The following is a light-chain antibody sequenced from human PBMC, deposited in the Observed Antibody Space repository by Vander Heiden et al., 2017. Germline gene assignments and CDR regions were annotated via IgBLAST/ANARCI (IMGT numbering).Light chain of an antibody. CDR2: DAS. J-gene: IGKJ2*01. CDR1: QSVSSSH. CDR3: QQYGGSPYT. V-gene: IGKV3-20*01. Sequence: EIVLTQSPGTLFLPPGERATLSCRASQSVSSSHLAWYQQKPGQAPRLLIYDASSRATGIPDRFSGSGSGTDFTLTISRLEPEDFAVYYCQQYGGSPYTFGQGTKLEI.